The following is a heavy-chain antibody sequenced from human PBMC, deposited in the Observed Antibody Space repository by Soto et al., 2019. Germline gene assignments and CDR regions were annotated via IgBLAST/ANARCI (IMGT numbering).Heavy chain of an antibody. Sequence: GGSLRLSCAASGFTFSSYAMHWVRQAPGKGLEWVAVISYDGSNKYYADSVKVRFTISRDNSKNTLYLQMNSLRAEDSAVYYCAREPVQLVLNYVYYGMDVLGQGTTVTVSS. D-gene: IGHD6-6*01. V-gene: IGHV3-30-3*01. CDR2: ISYDGSNK. CDR3: AREPVQLVLNYVYYGMDV. J-gene: IGHJ6*02. CDR1: GFTFSSYA.